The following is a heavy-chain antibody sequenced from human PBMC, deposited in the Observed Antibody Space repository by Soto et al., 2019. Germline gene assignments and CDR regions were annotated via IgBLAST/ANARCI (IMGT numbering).Heavy chain of an antibody. Sequence: QVQLQQWGAGLVKPSETLSLTCTVSGGSVSENHWNWIRQPPGKGLEWLGEVAQGGNIFYNPSLKSRLTVSRDTSRNPFSLRLTSVTAADTALYYCARALPYDYGDSFYYFDSWGQGTLVTVSS. J-gene: IGHJ4*02. CDR3: ARALPYDYGDSFYYFDS. V-gene: IGHV4-34*01. CDR1: GGSVSENH. D-gene: IGHD4-17*01. CDR2: VAQGGNI.